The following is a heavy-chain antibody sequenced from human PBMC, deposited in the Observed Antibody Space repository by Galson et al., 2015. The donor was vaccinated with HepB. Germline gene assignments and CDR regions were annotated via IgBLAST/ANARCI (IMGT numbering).Heavy chain of an antibody. CDR1: GGSISSSSYY. V-gene: IGHV4-39*01. CDR2: IYYSGST. D-gene: IGHD2-2*01. CDR3: ARLVVVPAAIFAFDI. Sequence: SETLSLTCTVSGGSISSSSYYWGWIRQPPGKGLEWIGSIYYSGSTYYNPSLKSRVTISVDTSKNQFSLKLSSVTAADTAVYYCARLVVVPAAIFAFDIWGQGTMVTVSS. J-gene: IGHJ3*02.